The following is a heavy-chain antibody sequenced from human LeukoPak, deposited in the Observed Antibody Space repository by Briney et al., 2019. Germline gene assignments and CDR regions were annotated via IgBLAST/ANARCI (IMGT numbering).Heavy chain of an antibody. V-gene: IGHV3-30*18. CDR2: ISYDGSNK. D-gene: IGHD5/OR15-5a*01. CDR3: AKSCVDY. Sequence: GGSLRLSCTASGFTFSSYDTHWVRQAPGKGLEWVAVISYDGSNKYYADSVKGRFTISRDNSKNTLYLQMNSLRAEDTAVYYCAKSCVDYWGQGTLVTVSS. J-gene: IGHJ4*02. CDR1: GFTFSSYD.